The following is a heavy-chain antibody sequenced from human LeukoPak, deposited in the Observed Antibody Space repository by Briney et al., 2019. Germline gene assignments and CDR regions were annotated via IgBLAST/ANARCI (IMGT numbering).Heavy chain of an antibody. CDR2: IYTSGST. CDR1: GGPISSYY. D-gene: IGHD2-2*01. V-gene: IGHV4-4*07. Sequence: SETLSLTCTVSGGPISSYYWSWIRQPAGKGLEWIGRIYTSGSTNYNPSLKSRVTMSVDTSKNQFSLKLSSVTAADTAVYYCARDLRGSTSWRFDPWGQGTLVTVSS. J-gene: IGHJ5*02. CDR3: ARDLRGSTSWRFDP.